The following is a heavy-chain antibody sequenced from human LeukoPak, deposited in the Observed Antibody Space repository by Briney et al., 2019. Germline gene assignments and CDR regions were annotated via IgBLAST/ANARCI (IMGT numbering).Heavy chain of an antibody. CDR2: IYPGDSDT. J-gene: IGHJ4*02. CDR1: GYSFTSYW. V-gene: IGHV5-51*01. D-gene: IGHD3-22*01. CDR3: ARLSDYDSSGYYYGGYANDY. Sequence: GESLKISCKGSGYSFTSYWIGWVRQMPGKGLEWMRIIYPGDSDTRYSPSFQGQVTISADKSISTAYLQWSSLKASDTAMYYCARLSDYDSSGYYYGGYANDYWGQGTLVTVSS.